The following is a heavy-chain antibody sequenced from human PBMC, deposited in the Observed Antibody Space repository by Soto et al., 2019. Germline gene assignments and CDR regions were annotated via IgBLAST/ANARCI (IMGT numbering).Heavy chain of an antibody. V-gene: IGHV3-30-3*01. CDR3: ARDADFWSGYSFDY. J-gene: IGHJ4*02. CDR1: GFTFSSYA. CDR2: ISYDGGNK. D-gene: IGHD3-3*01. Sequence: QVQLVESGGGVVQPGRSLRLSCAASGFTFSSYAMHWVRQAPGKGLEWVAVISYDGGNKYYADSVKGRFTISRDNSKNTLYLQMNSLRAEDTAVYYCARDADFWSGYSFDYWGQGTLVTVSS.